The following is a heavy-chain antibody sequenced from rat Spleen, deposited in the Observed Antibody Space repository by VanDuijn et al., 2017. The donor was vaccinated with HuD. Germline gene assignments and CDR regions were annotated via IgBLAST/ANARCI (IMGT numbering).Heavy chain of an antibody. V-gene: IGHV5S13*01. D-gene: IGHD4-3*01. J-gene: IGHJ2*01. CDR3: VREEFGVRY. CDR1: GFSFTNYG. CDR2: ISTGGGNT. Sequence: EVQLVESGGGLVQPGRSLKLSCVASGFSFTNYGMAWVRQAPTKGLEWVASISTGGGNTYYRDSVKGRFTIFRDNAQNTLYLQMSKPGSEDTAIYYCVREEFGVRYWGQGVMVTVSS.